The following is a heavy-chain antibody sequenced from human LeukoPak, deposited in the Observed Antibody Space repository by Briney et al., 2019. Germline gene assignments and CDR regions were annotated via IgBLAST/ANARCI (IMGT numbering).Heavy chain of an antibody. CDR2: MNPNSGNT. CDR1: GYTFTSYD. D-gene: IGHD2-2*01. V-gene: IGHV1-8*01. Sequence: GASVKVSCKASGYTFTSYDINWVRQATGQGLEWMGWMNPNSGNTGYAQKFQGRVTMTRNTSISTAYMELSSLRSEDTAVYYCATALGYCSSTSCYDGNYWGQGTLVTVSS. J-gene: IGHJ4*02. CDR3: ATALGYCSSTSCYDGNY.